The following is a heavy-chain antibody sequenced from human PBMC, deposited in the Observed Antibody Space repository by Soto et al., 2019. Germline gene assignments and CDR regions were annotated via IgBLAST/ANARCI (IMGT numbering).Heavy chain of an antibody. CDR3: ARDFRIAARPRPASPPDDAFDI. V-gene: IGHV3-30-3*01. Sequence: PGGSLRLSCAASGFTFSSYAMHWVRQAPGKGLEWVAVISYDGSNKYYADSVKGRFTISRDNSKNTLYLQMNSLRAEDTAVYYCARDFRIAARPRPASPPDDAFDIWGQGTMVTVSS. D-gene: IGHD6-6*01. J-gene: IGHJ3*02. CDR2: ISYDGSNK. CDR1: GFTFSSYA.